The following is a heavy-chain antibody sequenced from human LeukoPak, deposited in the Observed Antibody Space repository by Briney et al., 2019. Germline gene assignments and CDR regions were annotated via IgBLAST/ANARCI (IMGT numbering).Heavy chain of an antibody. CDR1: GGSFSSYY. Sequence: SETLSLTCTVSGGSFSSYYCSWIRHPPGKGLEWIGYIYYSGSTNYNPSLKSRVTISVDTSKNQFSLKLSSVTAADTAVYCCAGGTSPNDYDILTGYFDYWGQGTLVTVSS. CDR3: AGGTSPNDYDILTGYFDY. J-gene: IGHJ4*02. V-gene: IGHV4-59*08. D-gene: IGHD3-9*01. CDR2: IYYSGST.